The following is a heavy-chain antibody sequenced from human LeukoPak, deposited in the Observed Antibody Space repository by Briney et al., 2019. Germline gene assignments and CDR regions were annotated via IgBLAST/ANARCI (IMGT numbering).Heavy chain of an antibody. CDR2: ISSSSSYI. Sequence: GSLRLSCAASGFTFSSYSINWVRQAPGKGLEWVSSISSSSSYIYYADSVKGRFTISRDNAKNSLYLQMNSLRAEDTAVYYCARGRVAVAGNDYWGQGTLVTVSS. CDR3: ARGRVAVAGNDY. CDR1: GFTFSSYS. V-gene: IGHV3-21*01. J-gene: IGHJ4*02. D-gene: IGHD6-19*01.